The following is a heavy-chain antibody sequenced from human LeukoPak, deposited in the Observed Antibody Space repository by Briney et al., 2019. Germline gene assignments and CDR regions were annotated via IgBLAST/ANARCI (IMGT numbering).Heavy chain of an antibody. CDR2: IYGGHSA. CDR1: GFTVSTVY. D-gene: IGHD6-13*01. V-gene: IGHV3-53*01. Sequence: GGSLRLSCAASGFTVSTVYMTWVRQAPGKGLEWVSVIYGGHSAYYADSVKGRFTISRDNSKNTLYLQMNSLRAEDTAVYYCAKDSQQQLGYYYYYGMDVWGQGTTVTVSS. CDR3: AKDSQQQLGYYYYYGMDV. J-gene: IGHJ6*02.